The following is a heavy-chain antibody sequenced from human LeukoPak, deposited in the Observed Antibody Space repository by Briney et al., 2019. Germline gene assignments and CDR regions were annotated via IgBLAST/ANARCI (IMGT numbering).Heavy chain of an antibody. CDR1: GFNFDDYS. CDR2: IRWDVGRT. D-gene: IGHD4/OR15-4a*01. V-gene: IGHV3-43*01. CDR3: AKEKLDTLWCTFDY. Sequence: GGSLRLSCVLSGFNFDDYSIHWVRQAPGKGLEWVGLIRWDVGRTHYGDSVKGRLTISRDKSRNSLYLQMSSVTTEDAALYYCAKEKLDTLWCTFDYWGQGTLVTVSS. J-gene: IGHJ4*02.